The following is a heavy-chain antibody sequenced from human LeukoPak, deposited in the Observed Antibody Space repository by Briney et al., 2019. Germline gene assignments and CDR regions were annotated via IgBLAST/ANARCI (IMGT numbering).Heavy chain of an antibody. CDR1: GGSISSYD. J-gene: IGHJ4*02. V-gene: IGHV4-59*01. CDR2: IYYSGST. CDR3: ARDLSDSGYDYYFDY. D-gene: IGHD5-12*01. Sequence: SETLSLTCTVSGGSISSYDWSWIRQPPGKGLEWIGYIYYSGSTNYNPSLKSRVTISVDTSKNQFSLKLSSVTAADTAVYYCARDLSDSGYDYYFDYWGQGTLVTVSS.